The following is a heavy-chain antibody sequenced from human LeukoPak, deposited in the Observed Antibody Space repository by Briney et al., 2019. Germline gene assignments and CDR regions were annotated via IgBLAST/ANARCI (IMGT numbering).Heavy chain of an antibody. CDR1: GFTFSSYA. Sequence: GGSLRLSCSASGFTFSSYAMHWVRQAPGKGLEYVSVISNNGGSTYYADSVKGRFTISRDNSRNTRYLQMNSLKVEDTAVYYCARDFRDYRDYVAYFDSWGQGTLVTVSS. V-gene: IGHV3-64*04. CDR3: ARDFRDYRDYVAYFDS. CDR2: ISNNGGST. D-gene: IGHD4-17*01. J-gene: IGHJ4*02.